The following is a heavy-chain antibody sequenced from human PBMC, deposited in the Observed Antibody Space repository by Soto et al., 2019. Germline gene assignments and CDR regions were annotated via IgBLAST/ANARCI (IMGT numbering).Heavy chain of an antibody. CDR2: IFHDGTA. J-gene: IGHJ4*02. V-gene: IGHV4-4*01. Sequence: LSLTCAVSGVSISSGNWWTWVRQTPQRGLEYIGEIFHDGTANYYPSFERRVAISVVTSKNQFSLKLTSVTAADTAIYFCARLVYDTRLNYMYFDFWGQGALVTVSS. D-gene: IGHD2-8*01. CDR3: ARLVYDTRLNYMYFDF. CDR1: GVSISSGNW.